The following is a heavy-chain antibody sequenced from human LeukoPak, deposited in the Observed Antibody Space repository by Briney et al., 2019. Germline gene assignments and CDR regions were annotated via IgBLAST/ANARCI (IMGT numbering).Heavy chain of an antibody. Sequence: PGGSLRLSCAASGFTFSSDWMSWFRQAPGKGLEWVANIKQDGSEKYYVDSVKGRFTISRDNAKNSLYLQMNSLRAEDTAVYYCARGLVGAPLRYWGQGTLVTVSS. V-gene: IGHV3-7*01. CDR2: IKQDGSEK. CDR3: ARGLVGAPLRY. D-gene: IGHD1-26*01. J-gene: IGHJ4*02. CDR1: GFTFSSDW.